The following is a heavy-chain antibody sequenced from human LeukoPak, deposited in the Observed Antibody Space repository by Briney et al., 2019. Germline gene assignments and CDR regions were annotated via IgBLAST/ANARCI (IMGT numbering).Heavy chain of an antibody. V-gene: IGHV4-34*01. D-gene: IGHD3-10*01. CDR2: INHSGQI. CDR3: TRGGYGPGSHYRF. J-gene: IGHJ4*02. Sequence: SETLSLTCAFYGGSFTGYYCSWIRQSPGKGLEWIGEINHSGQIDYNTSLKSRVTISVDTSRNQFSLHLNSVTAADTAVYYCTRGGYGPGSHYRFWGQGTLVTVSS. CDR1: GGSFTGYY.